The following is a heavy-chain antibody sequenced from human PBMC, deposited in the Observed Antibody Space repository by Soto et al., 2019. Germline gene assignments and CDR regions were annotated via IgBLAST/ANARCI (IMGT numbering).Heavy chain of an antibody. CDR2: IYYSGST. D-gene: IGHD4-17*01. CDR1: GGSISTTSYY. V-gene: IGHV4-39*01. J-gene: IGHJ4*02. CDR3: ARQRTVTTSDY. Sequence: QLQLQESGPGLVKPSQTLSLTCTVSGGSISTTSYYWGWIRQPPGKGLEWIGSIYYSGSTYYNPSLKSRVTISVDTSKNQFSLKLSSVTAADTSVYFCARQRTVTTSDYWGQGTLVTVSS.